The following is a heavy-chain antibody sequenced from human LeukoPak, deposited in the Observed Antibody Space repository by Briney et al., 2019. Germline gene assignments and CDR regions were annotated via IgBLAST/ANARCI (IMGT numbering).Heavy chain of an antibody. CDR3: ASEGHYYDSSGSYFQH. D-gene: IGHD3-22*01. CDR2: IYYSGST. J-gene: IGHJ1*01. Sequence: SETLSLTCTVSGGSISSYYWSWIRQPPGKGLEWIGYIYYSGSTNYNPSLKSRVTISVDTSKNQFSLKLSSVTAADTAVYYCASEGHYYDSSGSYFQHWGQGTLVTVSS. V-gene: IGHV4-59*08. CDR1: GGSISSYY.